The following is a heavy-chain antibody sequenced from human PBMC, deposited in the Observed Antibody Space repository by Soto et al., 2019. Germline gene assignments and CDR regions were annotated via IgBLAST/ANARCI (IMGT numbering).Heavy chain of an antibody. Sequence: QVQLQESGPGLVESSGTLSLTCAVSGGSISSTNWWSWVRQSPGKGLEWIGEIYHNGSPDYNPSLKSRVTISVDKSKNHFSLKLTSVTAADTAVYFCGRWLETSYGMDVWGQGTAVNVSS. J-gene: IGHJ6*02. CDR3: GRWLETSYGMDV. D-gene: IGHD6-19*01. V-gene: IGHV4-4*02. CDR1: GGSISSTNW. CDR2: IYHNGSP.